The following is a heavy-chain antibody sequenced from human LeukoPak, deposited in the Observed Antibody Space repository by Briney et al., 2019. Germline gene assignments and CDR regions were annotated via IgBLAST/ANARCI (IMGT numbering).Heavy chain of an antibody. V-gene: IGHV1-46*03. CDR2: NPSGGST. Sequence: NPSGGSTSYAQKFQGRVTMTRDTSTSTVYMELSSLRSEDTAVYYCAREFYYDFWPEGDYWGQGTLVTVSS. D-gene: IGHD3-3*01. CDR3: AREFYYDFWPEGDY. J-gene: IGHJ4*02.